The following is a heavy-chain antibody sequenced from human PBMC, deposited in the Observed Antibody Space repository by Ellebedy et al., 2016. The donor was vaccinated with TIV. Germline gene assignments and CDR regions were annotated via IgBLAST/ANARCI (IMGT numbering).Heavy chain of an antibody. CDR3: AREADSSGSSLNYYYYMDV. D-gene: IGHD3-22*01. J-gene: IGHJ6*03. V-gene: IGHV1-46*01. CDR2: INPSGGST. Sequence: ASVKVSCKASGYTFTSYYMHWVRQAPGQGLEWMGIINPSGGSTSYAQKFQERVTITRDMSTSTAYMELSSLRSEDTAVYYCAREADSSGSSLNYYYYMDVWGKGTTVTVSS. CDR1: GYTFTSYY.